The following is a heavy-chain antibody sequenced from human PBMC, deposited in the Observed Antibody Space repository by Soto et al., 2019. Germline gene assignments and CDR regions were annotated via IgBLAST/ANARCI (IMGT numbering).Heavy chain of an antibody. Sequence: QVQLVQSGAEVKKPGASVKVSCKTSGYSFSDYAMHWLRQAPGQRPEWMGWITGGRGNTQYSQKFQGRVTITRDTSASTAYRELTGLTSADTAVYCCASERPMYPWGQGTLVTVSS. V-gene: IGHV1-3*01. CDR2: ITGGRGNT. J-gene: IGHJ5*02. CDR3: ASERPMYP. CDR1: GYSFSDYA. D-gene: IGHD2-8*01.